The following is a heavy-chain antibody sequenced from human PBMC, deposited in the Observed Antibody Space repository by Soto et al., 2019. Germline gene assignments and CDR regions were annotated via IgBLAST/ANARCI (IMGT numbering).Heavy chain of an antibody. CDR1: VGSISSYW. V-gene: IGHV4-4*02. CDR2: IYHSGST. Sequence: SETLSLTCTVSVGSISSYWWSWVRQPPGKGLEWIGEIYHSGSTNYNPSLKSRVTISVDKSKNQFSLKLSSVTAADTAVYYCASVRGGYYYAMDVWGQGTTVTVSS. CDR3: ASVRGGYYYAMDV. J-gene: IGHJ6*02. D-gene: IGHD3-10*02.